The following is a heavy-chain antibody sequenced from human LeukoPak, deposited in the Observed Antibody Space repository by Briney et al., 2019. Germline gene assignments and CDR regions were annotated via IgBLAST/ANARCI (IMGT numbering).Heavy chain of an antibody. V-gene: IGHV3-21*01. Sequence: GGSLRLSCAASGFTFSSYSMNWVRQAPGKGLEWVSSISSSSSYIYYADPEKGRFTISRDNAKNSLYLQMNSLRAEDTAVYYCARAGKNCSSTSCYTGVHYYYMDVWGKGTTVTVSS. CDR1: GFTFSSYS. CDR3: ARAGKNCSSTSCYTGVHYYYMDV. CDR2: ISSSSSYI. J-gene: IGHJ6*03. D-gene: IGHD2-2*02.